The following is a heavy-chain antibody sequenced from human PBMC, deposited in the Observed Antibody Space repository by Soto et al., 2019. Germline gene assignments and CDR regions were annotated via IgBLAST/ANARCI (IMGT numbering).Heavy chain of an antibody. V-gene: IGHV3-23*01. J-gene: IGHJ6*03. D-gene: IGHD3-16*01. CDR3: AKALRFTFTTGYYMDV. CDR2: ISGSGST. CDR1: GFTVRSYA. Sequence: ESGGGLVQPGGSLRLSCAASGFTVRSYAMSWVRQAPGKGLEWVSVISGSGSTYSADSVKGRFTISRDSSKNTVYLQMNSLRAEDTAVYYCAKALRFTFTTGYYMDVWGRGTTVTVSS.